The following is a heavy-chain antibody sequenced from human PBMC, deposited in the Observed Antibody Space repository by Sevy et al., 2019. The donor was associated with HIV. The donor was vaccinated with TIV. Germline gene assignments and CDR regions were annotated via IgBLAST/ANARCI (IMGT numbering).Heavy chain of an antibody. CDR2: ISYDGSNK. Sequence: GGSLRLSCAASGFTFSSYAMHWVRQAPGKGLEWVAVISYDGSNKYYADSVKGRFTISRDNSKNTLYLQMNSLRAEDTAVYYCARDPTYYYDSSGYYSYYFDYWGQGTLVTVSS. CDR3: ARDPTYYYDSSGYYSYYFDY. J-gene: IGHJ4*02. D-gene: IGHD3-22*01. V-gene: IGHV3-30-3*01. CDR1: GFTFSSYA.